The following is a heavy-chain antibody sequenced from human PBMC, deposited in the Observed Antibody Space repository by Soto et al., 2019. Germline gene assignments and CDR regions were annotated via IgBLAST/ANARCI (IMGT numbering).Heavy chain of an antibody. CDR1: GFTFSGYG. D-gene: IGHD5-12*01. CDR2: IWYDGSNK. Sequence: GGPLRLSCAASGFTFSGYGMHWVRQAPGKGLEWVAVIWYDGSNKYYADSVKGRFTISRDNSKNTVYLQMNSLRGEDKDVYYCARDMAPGGYTIWGIFDYWGQGTLVTVYS. V-gene: IGHV3-33*01. J-gene: IGHJ4*02. CDR3: ARDMAPGGYTIWGIFDY.